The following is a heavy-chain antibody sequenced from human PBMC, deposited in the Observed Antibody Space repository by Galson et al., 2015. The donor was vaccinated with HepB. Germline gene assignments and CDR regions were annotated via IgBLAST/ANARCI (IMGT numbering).Heavy chain of an antibody. CDR2: ISGSGAST. V-gene: IGHV3-23*01. Sequence: SLRLSCAASGFTFSSYAMSWVRQAPGRGLEWLSTISGSGASTYYAASVKGRFIISRDKSKNTLYLQMGSLRAEDTAVYYCAKKVEEYYYYGMDVWGQGTTVTVSS. CDR3: AKKVEEYYYYGMDV. CDR1: GFTFSSYA. J-gene: IGHJ6*02. D-gene: IGHD6-6*01.